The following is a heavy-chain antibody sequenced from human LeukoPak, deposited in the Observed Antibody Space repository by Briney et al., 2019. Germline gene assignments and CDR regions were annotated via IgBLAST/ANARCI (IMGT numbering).Heavy chain of an antibody. CDR1: GGSISSYY. CDR2: IYYSGST. Sequence: PSETLSLTCTVSGGSISSYYWSWIRQPPGKGLEWIGYIYYSGSTNYNPSLKSRVTISVDTSKNQFSLKLSSATAADTAVYYCARDPAYKAVAGTGGYWGQGTLVTVSS. V-gene: IGHV4-59*12. CDR3: ARDPAYKAVAGTGGY. D-gene: IGHD6-19*01. J-gene: IGHJ4*02.